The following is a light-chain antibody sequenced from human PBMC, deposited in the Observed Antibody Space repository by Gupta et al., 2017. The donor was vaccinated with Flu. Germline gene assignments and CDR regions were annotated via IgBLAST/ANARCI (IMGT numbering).Light chain of an antibody. CDR3: VLYLGSNSWM. CDR1: SGSVSTNSY. V-gene: IGLV8-61*01. J-gene: IGLJ3*02. Sequence: QPVVTQEPSLSVSPGGTVTLTCGLTSGSVSTNSYPSWYQQTPGQAPRTLVYSTNTRSSGVPDRFSGSILGNKAALTITGAQADDECDYYCVLYLGSNSWMFGGGTKLTVL. CDR2: STN.